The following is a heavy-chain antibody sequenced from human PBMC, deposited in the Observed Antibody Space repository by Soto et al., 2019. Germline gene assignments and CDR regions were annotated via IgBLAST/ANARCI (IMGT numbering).Heavy chain of an antibody. V-gene: IGHV4-4*02. D-gene: IGHD6-25*01. Sequence: WETLSLTCAFSVDSIIISHWWNWVRQPPGKGLEWIGEIYHTGSTNYNPSLKSRVTISVDNSKNQFSLKLTSVTAADTAVYYCARDVAADNMRENWGQGTRVIVSS. CDR2: IYHTGST. J-gene: IGHJ4*02. CDR1: VDSIIISHW. CDR3: ARDVAADNMREN.